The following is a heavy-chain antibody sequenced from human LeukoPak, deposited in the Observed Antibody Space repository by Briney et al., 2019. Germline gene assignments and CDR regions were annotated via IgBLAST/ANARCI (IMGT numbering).Heavy chain of an antibody. V-gene: IGHV3-30*03. J-gene: IGHJ6*02. CDR1: GFTFSSYG. CDR2: VSFDGSNE. Sequence: GGSLRLSCAASGFTFSSYGMHWVRQSPGRGLEWVSFVSFDGSNEFYADSLKGRFTISRDNSKDTLYLQMDSLRAEDTALYYCAREEHDYVWGSYRYYYYYGIDVWGQGTTVTVSS. CDR3: AREEHDYVWGSYRYYYYYGIDV. D-gene: IGHD3-16*02.